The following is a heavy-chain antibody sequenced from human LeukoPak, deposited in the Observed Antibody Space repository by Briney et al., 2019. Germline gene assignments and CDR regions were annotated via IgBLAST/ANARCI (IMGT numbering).Heavy chain of an antibody. CDR2: ISSNGGST. J-gene: IGHJ6*03. Sequence: PGGSLRLSCAASGFTFSSYAMHWVRQAPGKGLEYVSAISSNGGSTYYANSVKGRFTISRDNSKNTLYLQMGSLRAEDMAVYYCARDYYGSGSYYKPGYYYYMDVWGKGTTVTVSS. V-gene: IGHV3-64*01. D-gene: IGHD3-10*01. CDR3: ARDYYGSGSYYKPGYYYYMDV. CDR1: GFTFSSYA.